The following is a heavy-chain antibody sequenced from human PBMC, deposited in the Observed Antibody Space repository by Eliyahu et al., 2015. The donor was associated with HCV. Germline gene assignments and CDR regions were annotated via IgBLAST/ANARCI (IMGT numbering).Heavy chain of an antibody. CDR3: ARVKAYQLLLPLYGMDV. V-gene: IGHV3-48*01. CDR1: GFTFSSYS. J-gene: IGHJ6*02. D-gene: IGHD2-2*01. Sequence: EVQLVESGGGLVQPGVSLRLSCAASGFTFSSYSMNWVRQAPGKGLEWVSYISSSSSTIYYADSVKGRFTISRDNAKNSLYLQMNSLRAEDTAVYYCARVKAYQLLLPLYGMDVWGQGTTVTVSS. CDR2: ISSSSSTI.